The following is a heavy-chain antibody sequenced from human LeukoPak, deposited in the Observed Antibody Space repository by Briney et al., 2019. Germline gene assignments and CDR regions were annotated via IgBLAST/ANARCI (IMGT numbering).Heavy chain of an antibody. CDR3: ARAGGYSSGWYRKDFDY. CDR2: IYYSGST. D-gene: IGHD6-19*01. CDR1: GGSISSGDYY. V-gene: IGHV4-61*08. Sequence: SETLSLTCTVSGGSISSGDYYWSWIRQPPGKGLEWIGYIYYSGSTNYNPSLKSRVTISVDTSKNQFSLKLSSVTAADTAVYYCARAGGYSSGWYRKDFDYWGQGXLXTVSS. J-gene: IGHJ4*02.